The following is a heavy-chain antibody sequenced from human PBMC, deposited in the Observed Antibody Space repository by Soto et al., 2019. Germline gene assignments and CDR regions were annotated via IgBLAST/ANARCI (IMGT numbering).Heavy chain of an antibody. Sequence: PGGPLRLSCTASGFTFSSYGMHWVRQAPGKGLEWVAVISYDGSNKYYADSVKGRFTISRDNSKNTLYLQMNSLRAEDTAVYYCAKSEVGATADDAFDIWGQGTMVTVSS. D-gene: IGHD1-26*01. V-gene: IGHV3-30*18. CDR2: ISYDGSNK. CDR3: AKSEVGATADDAFDI. CDR1: GFTFSSYG. J-gene: IGHJ3*02.